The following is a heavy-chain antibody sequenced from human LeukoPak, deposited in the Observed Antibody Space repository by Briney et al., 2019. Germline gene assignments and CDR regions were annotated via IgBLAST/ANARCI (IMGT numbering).Heavy chain of an antibody. Sequence: PSETLSPTCTVPGGSISSYYWSWIRQPPGKGLECIGYIYNSGSTNYNPSLKSRVSISVDTSKNQFSLKLSSVTAADTAVYYCARSAIDAFDIWGQGTMVTVSS. CDR2: IYNSGST. J-gene: IGHJ3*02. CDR3: ARSAIDAFDI. CDR1: GGSISSYY. V-gene: IGHV4-59*08. D-gene: IGHD6-25*01.